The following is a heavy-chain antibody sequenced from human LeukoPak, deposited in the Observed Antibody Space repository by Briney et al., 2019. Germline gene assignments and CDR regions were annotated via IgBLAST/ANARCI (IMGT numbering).Heavy chain of an antibody. Sequence: VASVKVSCKASGYTFTGYYMHLVRQAPGQGLEWMGWINPNSGGTNYAQKFQGRVTMTRDTSISTAYMELSRLRSDDTAVYYCARENSGSYRWFDPWGQGTLVTVSS. V-gene: IGHV1-2*02. D-gene: IGHD1-26*01. CDR1: GYTFTGYY. CDR3: ARENSGSYRWFDP. CDR2: INPNSGGT. J-gene: IGHJ5*02.